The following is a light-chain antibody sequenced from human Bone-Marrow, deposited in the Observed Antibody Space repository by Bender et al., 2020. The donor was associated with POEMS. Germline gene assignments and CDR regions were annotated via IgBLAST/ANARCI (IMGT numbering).Light chain of an antibody. CDR1: SSNIGSNG. CDR3: ATWDDSLWV. Sequence: QSVLTQPPSASGTPGQSVTISCSGSSSNIGSNGFNWYQHLPGTAPKLIIYNNNQRPSGVSDRFSGSNSDSSASLAISGLQSDDEADYFCATWDDSLWVFGGGTKLTVL. V-gene: IGLV1-44*01. CDR2: NNN. J-gene: IGLJ3*02.